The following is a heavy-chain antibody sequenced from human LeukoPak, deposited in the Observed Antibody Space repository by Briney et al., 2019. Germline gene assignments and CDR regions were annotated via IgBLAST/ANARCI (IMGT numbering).Heavy chain of an antibody. CDR3: TTGPKSGSFNFDY. D-gene: IGHD1-26*01. Sequence: PGGSLRLSCAASGFTFSNAWMSWVRQAPGKGLEWVGRIKSESDGGTTDYAAPVKGRFTISRDDSKNTLYLQMNSLKTEDTAVYYCTTGPKSGSFNFDYWGQGTLVTVAS. CDR2: IKSESDGGTT. CDR1: GFTFSNAW. V-gene: IGHV3-15*01. J-gene: IGHJ4*02.